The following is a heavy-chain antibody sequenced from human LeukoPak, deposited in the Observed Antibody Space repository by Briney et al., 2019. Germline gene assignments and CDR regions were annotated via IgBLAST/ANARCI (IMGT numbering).Heavy chain of an antibody. CDR3: ARGDGYDLRSFDY. CDR2: TRDKANSYTT. D-gene: IGHD5-12*01. Sequence: GGSLRLSCAASGFTFSDHYRDWVRQAPGKGLEWVGRTRDKANSYTTEYAASVKGRFTISRDASKTSLYLQMNSLKTEDTAVYYCARGDGYDLRSFDYWGQGTLVTVSS. V-gene: IGHV3-72*01. CDR1: GFTFSDHY. J-gene: IGHJ4*02.